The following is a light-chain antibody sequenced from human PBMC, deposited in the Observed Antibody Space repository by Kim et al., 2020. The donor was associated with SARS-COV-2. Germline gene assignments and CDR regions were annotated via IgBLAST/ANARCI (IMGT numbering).Light chain of an antibody. V-gene: IGKV1-5*03. CDR1: QNIRRW. J-gene: IGKJ1*01. Sequence: SASVGDRVIITCRASQNIRRWLAWYQQKPGTAPKLLVYRASTLESGVASRFSGSGSGTEFTLTISSLQPDDSATYYCQQYDTYSWTFGQGTKLEI. CDR2: RAS. CDR3: QQYDTYSWT.